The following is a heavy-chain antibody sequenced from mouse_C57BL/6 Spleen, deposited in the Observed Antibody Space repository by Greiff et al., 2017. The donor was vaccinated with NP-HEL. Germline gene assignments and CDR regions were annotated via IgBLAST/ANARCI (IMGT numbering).Heavy chain of an antibody. CDR2: IDPSDSYT. J-gene: IGHJ4*01. V-gene: IGHV1-69*01. CDR3: ARLKRDYYAMDY. Sequence: QVQLQQPGAELVMPGASVKLSCKASGYTFTSYWMHWVKQRPGQGLEWIGEIDPSDSYTSYNQKFKGKSTLTVDKSSSTAYMQLSSLTSEDSAVYYCARLKRDYYAMDYWGQGTSVTVSS. CDR1: GYTFTSYW.